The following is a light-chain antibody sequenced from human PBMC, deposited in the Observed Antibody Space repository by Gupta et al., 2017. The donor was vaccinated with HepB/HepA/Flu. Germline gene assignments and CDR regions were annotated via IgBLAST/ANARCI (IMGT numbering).Light chain of an antibody. V-gene: IGKV1-39*01. Sequence: DIQMTQSPSSLSASVGDRVTITCRASQSISSYLNWYQQKPGKAPKLLLYAASSLQSGVPSRFSGSGSGTDFTLTIISLQPEDFATYYCQQSYSTPPRTFGQGTKVEIK. J-gene: IGKJ1*01. CDR3: QQSYSTPPRT. CDR1: QSISSY. CDR2: AAS.